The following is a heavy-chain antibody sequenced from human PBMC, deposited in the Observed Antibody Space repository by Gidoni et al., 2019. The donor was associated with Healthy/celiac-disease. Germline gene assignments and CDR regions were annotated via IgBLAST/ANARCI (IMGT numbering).Heavy chain of an antibody. V-gene: IGHV3-11*01. CDR1: GFSFSDYY. J-gene: IGHJ4*02. CDR2: ISSSGSTI. Sequence: HVQLVESGGGLFKPGGSLSLSCAACGFSFSDYYMSWIRQAPGKGLEWVSYISSSGSTIYYADSVKGRFTISRDKAKNSLYLQMNSLRAEDTAVYYCARGLGYGDYPEGDYWGQGTLVTVSS. CDR3: ARGLGYGDYPEGDY. D-gene: IGHD4-17*01.